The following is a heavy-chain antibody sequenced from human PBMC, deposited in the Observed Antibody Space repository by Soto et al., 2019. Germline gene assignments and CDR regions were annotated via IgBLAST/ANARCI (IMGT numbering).Heavy chain of an antibody. V-gene: IGHV1-18*01. CDR1: GYTFTSYG. J-gene: IGHJ4*02. CDR3: ARCPWDPTGRDSSGWYARCNTFDY. D-gene: IGHD6-19*01. Sequence: ASVKVSCKASGYTFTSYGISWVRQAPGQGLEWMGWISAYNGNTNYAQKLQGRVTMTTDTSTSTAYMELRSLRSDDTAVYYCARCPWDPTGRDSSGWYARCNTFDYWGQGTLVTVSS. CDR2: ISAYNGNT.